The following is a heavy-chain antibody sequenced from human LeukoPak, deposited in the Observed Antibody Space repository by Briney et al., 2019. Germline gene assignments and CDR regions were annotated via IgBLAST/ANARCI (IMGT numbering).Heavy chain of an antibody. Sequence: PGGSLRLSCAASGFTVSSNYMSWVRQAPGKGLEWVSVIYSGGSTYYADSVKGRFTISRDNSKNTLYLQMNSLRAEDTAVYYCARDSVSLTYYYDSSGYWPGAFDIWGQGTMVTVSS. CDR1: GFTVSSNY. V-gene: IGHV3-66*01. J-gene: IGHJ3*02. CDR2: IYSGGST. D-gene: IGHD3-22*01. CDR3: ARDSVSLTYYYDSSGYWPGAFDI.